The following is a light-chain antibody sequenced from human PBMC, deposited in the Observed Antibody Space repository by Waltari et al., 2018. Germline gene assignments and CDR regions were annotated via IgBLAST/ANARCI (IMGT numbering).Light chain of an antibody. CDR3: CSYAGANTYV. CDR2: EVS. J-gene: IGLJ1*01. CDR1: SRYVGSYNL. Sequence: QSALTQPASVSGSPGQSITVSCTGTSRYVGSYNLVSWYQHHPPKAPKLMIYEVSKRPSGVSNRFSGSKSGNTASLTISGLQPEDEADYYCCSYAGANTYVFGSGTKVTVL. V-gene: IGLV2-23*02.